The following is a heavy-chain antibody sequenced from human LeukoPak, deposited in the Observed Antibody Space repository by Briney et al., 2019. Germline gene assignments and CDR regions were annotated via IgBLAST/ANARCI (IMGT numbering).Heavy chain of an antibody. D-gene: IGHD6-19*01. CDR3: AKDSSGWHYYYYYGMDV. Sequence: PGGSLRLSCAASGFTFDDYAMHWVRQAPGKGLEWVSGISWNSGSIGYADSVKGRFTISRDNAKNSLYLQMNSLRAEDTALYYCAKDSSGWHYYYYYGMDVWGQGTTVTVSS. V-gene: IGHV3-9*01. J-gene: IGHJ6*02. CDR2: ISWNSGSI. CDR1: GFTFDDYA.